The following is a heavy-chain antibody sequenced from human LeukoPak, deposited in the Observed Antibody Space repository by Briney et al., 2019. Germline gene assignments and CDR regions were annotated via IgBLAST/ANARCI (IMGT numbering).Heavy chain of an antibody. J-gene: IGHJ4*02. CDR3: AREKGLRYSDH. D-gene: IGHD3-9*01. CDR1: AFTFSTYT. CDR2: ISSSSSYI. V-gene: IGHV3-21*01. Sequence: GGSLRLSCAASAFTFSTYTMNWVRQAPGKGLEWVSSISSSSSYIYHADSVKGRFTVSRDNAKNSLYLQMNSLRVEDTAVYYCAREKGLRYSDHWGQGTVVTVSS.